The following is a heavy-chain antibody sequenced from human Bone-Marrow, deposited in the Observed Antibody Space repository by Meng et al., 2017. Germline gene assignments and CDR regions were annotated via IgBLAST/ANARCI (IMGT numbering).Heavy chain of an antibody. CDR1: GDSVSSNSAA. Sequence: QIQLQQSGPELENPSHTPKLTCAISGDSVSSNSAAWNWLRQSPSRGLEWLGRTYYRSKWYNDYAVSVKSRITINPDTSKNQFSLQLNSVTPEDTAVYYCARQEGAFDYWGQGTLVTVSS. V-gene: IGHV6-1*01. D-gene: IGHD3-16*01. CDR3: ARQEGAFDY. CDR2: TYYRSKWYN. J-gene: IGHJ4*02.